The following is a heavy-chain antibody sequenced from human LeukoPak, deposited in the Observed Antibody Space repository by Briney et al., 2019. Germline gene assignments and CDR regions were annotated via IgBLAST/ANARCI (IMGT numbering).Heavy chain of an antibody. CDR1: GFTFSSYG. Sequence: PGGSLRLSCAASGFTFSSYGMSWVRQAPGKGLEWVSAISGSGGSTYYADSVKGRFTISRDNSKNTLYLQMNSLRAEDTAVYYCAKWDRIMITFGGVIVRWGQGTLVTVSS. D-gene: IGHD3-16*02. CDR3: AKWDRIMITFGGVIVR. V-gene: IGHV3-23*01. CDR2: ISGSGGST. J-gene: IGHJ4*02.